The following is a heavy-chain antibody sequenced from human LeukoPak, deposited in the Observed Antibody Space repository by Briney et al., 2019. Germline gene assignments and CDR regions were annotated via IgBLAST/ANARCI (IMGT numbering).Heavy chain of an antibody. Sequence: ASVKVSCKASGYTFSSYAMHWVRQAPGQRLEWMGWINAGNGNTKFSHEFQGRVTITRDTSASTAYMELNSLRSEDMAVYYCARDHSFGGGIYYYYYYMDVWGKGTTVTVSS. CDR3: ARDHSFGGGIYYYYYYMDV. D-gene: IGHD4-23*01. J-gene: IGHJ6*03. V-gene: IGHV1-3*03. CDR1: GYTFSSYA. CDR2: INAGNGNT.